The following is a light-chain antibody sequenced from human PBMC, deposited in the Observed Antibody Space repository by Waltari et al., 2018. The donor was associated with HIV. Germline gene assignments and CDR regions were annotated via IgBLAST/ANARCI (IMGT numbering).Light chain of an antibody. CDR2: ANI. V-gene: IGLV1-40*01. CDR3: QSYDSSLSAYVV. CDR1: SSNIGAGYA. J-gene: IGLJ2*01. Sequence: QSVLTQPPSVSGAPGPRVTISCTGTSSNIGAGYAVHWYQQLPGTAPKLLIYANIHRPSGVPDRFSVSKSATAASLAITGLQAEDEADYFCQSYDSSLSAYVVFGGGTKLTVL.